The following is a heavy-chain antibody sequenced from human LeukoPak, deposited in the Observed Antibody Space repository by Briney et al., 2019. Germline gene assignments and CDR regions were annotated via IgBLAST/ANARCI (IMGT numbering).Heavy chain of an antibody. CDR2: ISSSGSTI. J-gene: IGHJ6*04. CDR1: GFTFSNYG. D-gene: IGHD3-10*02. Sequence: GGSLRLSCAASGFTFSNYGVHWVRQAPGKGLEWVSYISSSGSTIYYADSVKGRFTISRDNAKNSLYLQMNSLRAEDTAVYYCAELGITMIGGVWGKGTTVTISS. V-gene: IGHV3-48*04. CDR3: AELGITMIGGV.